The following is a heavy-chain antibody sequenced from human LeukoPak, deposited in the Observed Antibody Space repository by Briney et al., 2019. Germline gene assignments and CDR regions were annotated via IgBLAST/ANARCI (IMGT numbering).Heavy chain of an antibody. CDR1: GITFTRFW. CDR3: ASGGHLDY. J-gene: IGHJ4*02. V-gene: IGHV3-7*03. CDR2: INQDGSEK. D-gene: IGHD3-16*01. Sequence: GGSLRLSCAASGITFTRFWMSWVRQAPGKGLQWVANINQDGSEKHYVDSVKGRFTISRDNAENSLYLQMNSLRAEDTAVYYGASGGHLDYWSQGALVTVAS.